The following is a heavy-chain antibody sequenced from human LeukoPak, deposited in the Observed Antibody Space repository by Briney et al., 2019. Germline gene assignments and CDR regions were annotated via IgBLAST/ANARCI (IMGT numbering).Heavy chain of an antibody. CDR3: ARLRVEMAAYAFDI. D-gene: IGHD5-24*01. CDR1: GGSISSSSYH. V-gene: IGHV4-39*01. Sequence: PSETLSLTCTVSGGSISSSSYHWGWVRQPPGKGLEWIGSIYYTGGTYYNPSLKSRVTISVDMSKNQFSVKLSSVTAADTAVCYCARLRVEMAAYAFDIWGQGTKVTVSS. J-gene: IGHJ3*02. CDR2: IYYTGGT.